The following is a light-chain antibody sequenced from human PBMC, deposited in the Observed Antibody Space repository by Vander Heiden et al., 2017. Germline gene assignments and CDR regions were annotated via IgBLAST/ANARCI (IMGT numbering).Light chain of an antibody. V-gene: IGLV2-8*01. CDR2: EVT. Sequence: QSALAQPPSASGSPGQSVAISCTGSSSDVGGYEYVSWYQQHPGKAPKLIIYEVTKRSSGVPDRFSGSKSGNTASLTVSGLQAEDEADYHCSSYAGNNNKVFGTGTKVTVL. CDR3: SSYAGNNNKV. CDR1: SSDVGGYEY. J-gene: IGLJ1*01.